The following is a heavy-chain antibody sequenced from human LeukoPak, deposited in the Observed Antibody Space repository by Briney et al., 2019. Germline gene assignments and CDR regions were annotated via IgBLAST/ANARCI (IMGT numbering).Heavy chain of an antibody. V-gene: IGHV3-48*01. CDR2: ISPSSSTI. D-gene: IGHD3-16*01. J-gene: IGHJ3*02. Sequence: PGGSLRLSCAASGFTFSSYRMNWVRQAPGKGLEWVSYISPSSSTIYYADSVRGRFTISRDNAKNSLYLQMNSLRGEDTAVYYCARDSRHTPTFSRGFDIWGQGTMVTVSS. CDR3: ARDSRHTPTFSRGFDI. CDR1: GFTFSSYR.